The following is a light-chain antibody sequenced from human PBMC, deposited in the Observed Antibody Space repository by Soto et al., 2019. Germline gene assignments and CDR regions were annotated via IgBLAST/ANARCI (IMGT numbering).Light chain of an antibody. CDR2: ATS. CDR1: QSIHIH. Sequence: DIQMTQSPSPLSASVGDRVTITCRASQSIHIHLNWYQQKPGKAPKLLIYATSNLQSGVPSRFSGSGSGTDFTLTISNLQPEDFGSYYCQQSDRVPLTFGGGTKVESK. J-gene: IGKJ4*01. V-gene: IGKV1-39*01. CDR3: QQSDRVPLT.